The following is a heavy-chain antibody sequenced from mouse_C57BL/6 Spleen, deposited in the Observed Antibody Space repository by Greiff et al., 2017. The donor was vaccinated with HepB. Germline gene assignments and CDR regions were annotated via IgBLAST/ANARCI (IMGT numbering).Heavy chain of an antibody. J-gene: IGHJ2*01. Sequence: QVQLKQSGAELARPGASVKLSCKASGYTFTSYGISWVKQRTGQGLEWIGEIYPRSGNTYYNEKFKGKATLTADKSSSTAYMKLRSLTSEDSAVYFCARKGIYYDYDGDYWGQGTTLTVSS. CDR3: ARKGIYYDYDGDY. CDR2: IYPRSGNT. V-gene: IGHV1-81*01. D-gene: IGHD2-4*01. CDR1: GYTFTSYG.